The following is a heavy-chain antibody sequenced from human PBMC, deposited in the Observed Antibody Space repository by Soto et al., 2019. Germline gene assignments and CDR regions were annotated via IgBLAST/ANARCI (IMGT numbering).Heavy chain of an antibody. J-gene: IGHJ4*02. CDR3: AKVIRMIVNSFDY. V-gene: IGHV3-23*01. Sequence: GGSLRLSCAASGFTFSSYAMSWVRQAPGKGLEWVSAISGSGGSTYYADSVKGRFTISRDNSKNTLYLQMSSLRAEDTAVYYCAKVIRMIVNSFDYWGQGTLVTVSS. CDR1: GFTFSSYA. D-gene: IGHD3-22*01. CDR2: ISGSGGST.